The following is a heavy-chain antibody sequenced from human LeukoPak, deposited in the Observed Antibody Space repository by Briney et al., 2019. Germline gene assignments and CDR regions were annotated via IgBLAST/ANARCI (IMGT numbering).Heavy chain of an antibody. Sequence: GGSLRLSRAASGFTFTNYGMSWVRQAPGKGLEWVSAISGSGGSTDYGDSVKGRFTISRDNSKNTLYLRMNSLRAEDTAVYYCAKDLDSSTWSIDYWGQGTLVTVSS. D-gene: IGHD6-13*01. J-gene: IGHJ4*02. CDR3: AKDLDSSTWSIDY. V-gene: IGHV3-23*01. CDR1: GFTFTNYG. CDR2: ISGSGGST.